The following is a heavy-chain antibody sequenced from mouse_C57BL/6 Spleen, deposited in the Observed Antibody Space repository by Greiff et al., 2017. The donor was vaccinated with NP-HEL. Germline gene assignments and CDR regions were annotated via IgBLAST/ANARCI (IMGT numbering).Heavy chain of an antibody. D-gene: IGHD2-4*01. J-gene: IGHJ3*01. Sequence: VQLQQSGPELVKPGASVKISCKASGYAFSSSWMNWVKQRPGKGLEWIGRIYPGDGDTNYNGKFKGKATLTADKSSSTAYMQLSSLTSEDSAVYFCASLYYDYDEAYWGQGTLVTVSA. CDR3: ASLYYDYDEAY. CDR2: IYPGDGDT. V-gene: IGHV1-82*01. CDR1: GYAFSSSW.